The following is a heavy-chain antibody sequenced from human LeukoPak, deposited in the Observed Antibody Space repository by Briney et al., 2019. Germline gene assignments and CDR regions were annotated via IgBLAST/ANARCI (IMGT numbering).Heavy chain of an antibody. CDR1: GGSFSGYF. J-gene: IGHJ4*02. CDR3: ARYYSNYLFDY. V-gene: IGHV4-34*01. D-gene: IGHD4-11*01. CDR2: INHSGST. Sequence: SETLSLTCAVYGGSFSGYFWNWIRHPPGKGLEWIGEINHSGSTNYNPSLKSRVTISVDTSKNQFSLKLSSVTAADTAVYYCARYYSNYLFDYWGQGTLVTVSS.